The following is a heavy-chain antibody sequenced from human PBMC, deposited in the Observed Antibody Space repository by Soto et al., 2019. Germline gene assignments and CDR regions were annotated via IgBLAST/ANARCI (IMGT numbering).Heavy chain of an antibody. CDR1: GFTFSTYA. CDR3: AKTIFGGGN. V-gene: IGHV3-23*01. J-gene: IGHJ4*02. CDR2: ITGSGGST. Sequence: EVQLLESGGDLVQPGGSLRLSCAASGFTFSTYAMSWVRQAPGKGLEWVSAITGSGGSTYYADSVKGRFTISRDNSKNTLYLQMNSLRADDSAVYYCAKTIFGGGNWGQGTLVTVSS. D-gene: IGHD3-16*01.